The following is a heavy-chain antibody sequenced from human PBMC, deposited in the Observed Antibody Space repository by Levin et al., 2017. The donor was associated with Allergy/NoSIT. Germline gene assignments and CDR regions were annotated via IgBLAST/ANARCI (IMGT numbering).Heavy chain of an antibody. J-gene: IGHJ6*03. CDR2: VFPGDSDT. V-gene: IGHV5-51*01. CDR3: ARVPSTFYYDSENKYSYYYYYVDV. Sequence: NLGESLKISCQASGYIFTNYWIGWVRQMPGKGLEWIGVVFPGDSDTRYSPSFQGQVTISADKSISTAYLQWTSLEASDTALYYCARVPSTFYYDSENKYSYYYYYVDVWGKGTTVIVSS. CDR1: GYIFTNYW. D-gene: IGHD3-16*01.